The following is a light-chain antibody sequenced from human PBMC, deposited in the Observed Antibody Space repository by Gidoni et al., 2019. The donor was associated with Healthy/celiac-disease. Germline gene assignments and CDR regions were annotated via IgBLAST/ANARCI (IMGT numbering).Light chain of an antibody. J-gene: IGKJ1*01. CDR1: QSVSSSY. V-gene: IGKV3-20*01. CDR3: QQYGSSRST. CDR2: GAS. Sequence: EIVFTHSPGTLSLSPGERATLSCRASQSVSSSYLAWYQQKPGQAPRLLIYGASSRATGIPDRFSGSGSGTDFTLTISRLEPEDFAVYYCQQYGSSRSTFGQGTKVEIK.